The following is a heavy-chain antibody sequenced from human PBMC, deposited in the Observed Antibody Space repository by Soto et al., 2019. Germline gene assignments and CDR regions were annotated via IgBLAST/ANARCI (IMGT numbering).Heavy chain of an antibody. Sequence: GGSLRLSCVVSGFTFSDYHMAWISQAPGKGLEWVSYISGSGKTVYYADSVEGRFTISRDNTKNSLFLQMNSLRAGDTAIYYCARNFLDFWSGVGFDPWGQGTLVTVSS. CDR2: ISGSGKTV. D-gene: IGHD3-3*01. CDR1: GFTFSDYH. J-gene: IGHJ5*02. CDR3: ARNFLDFWSGVGFDP. V-gene: IGHV3-11*01.